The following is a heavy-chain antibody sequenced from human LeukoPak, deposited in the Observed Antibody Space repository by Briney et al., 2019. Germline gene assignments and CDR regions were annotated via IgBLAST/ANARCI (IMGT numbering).Heavy chain of an antibody. D-gene: IGHD7-27*01. CDR3: ASSLSGASGY. V-gene: IGHV3-21*01. CDR2: MTSSSSSI. CDR1: GFSFSTYA. Sequence: GGSLRLSCATSGFSFSTYAMNWVRQAPGKGLEWVSSMTSSSSSIYYADSVKGRFTISRDYAKNSLYLQMNSLRAEDTAVYYCASSLSGASGYWGQGTLVTVSS. J-gene: IGHJ4*02.